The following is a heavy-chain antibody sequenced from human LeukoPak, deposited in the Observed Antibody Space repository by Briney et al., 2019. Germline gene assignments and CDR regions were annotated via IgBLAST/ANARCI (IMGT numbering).Heavy chain of an antibody. J-gene: IGHJ1*01. D-gene: IGHD2-21*02. V-gene: IGHV3-7*01. CDR3: ARERGLAYCGGDCYSQYFQH. Sequence: GGSLRLSCAASGFTFSSYWLSWVRQAPGKGLEWVANIKQDGSEKYYVDSVKGRFTISRDNAKNSLYLQMNSLRAEDTAVYYCARERGLAYCGGDCYSQYFQHWGQGTLVTVSS. CDR1: GFTFSSYW. CDR2: IKQDGSEK.